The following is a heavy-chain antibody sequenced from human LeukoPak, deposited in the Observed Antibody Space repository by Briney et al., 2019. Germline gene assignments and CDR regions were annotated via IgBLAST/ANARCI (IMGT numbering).Heavy chain of an antibody. CDR1: GGTFSSYA. CDR2: IIPIFGTA. CDR3: AQGITMVRGVIMSWFDP. D-gene: IGHD3-10*01. V-gene: IGHV1-69*05. Sequence: ASGKVSFKASGGTFSSYAISWVRQAPGQGLEWMGGIIPIFGTANYAQKFQGRVTITTDESTSTAYMELSSLRSEDTAVYYCAQGITMVRGVIMSWFDPWGQGTLVTVSS. J-gene: IGHJ5*02.